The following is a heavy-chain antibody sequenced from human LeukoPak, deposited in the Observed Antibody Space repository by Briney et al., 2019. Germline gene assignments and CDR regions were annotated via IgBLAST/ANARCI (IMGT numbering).Heavy chain of an antibody. CDR1: GFTFDDYG. D-gene: IGHD3-22*01. V-gene: IGHV3-20*04. CDR2: INWNGGST. CDR3: AREYYYDSSGYYYEDY. Sequence: GGSLRLSCAASGFTFDDYGMSWVRQAPGKGLEWVSGINWNGGSTGYADSVKGRFTISRDNAKNSLYLQMNSLRAEDTALYYCAREYYYDSSGYYYEDYWGQGTLVTVSS. J-gene: IGHJ4*02.